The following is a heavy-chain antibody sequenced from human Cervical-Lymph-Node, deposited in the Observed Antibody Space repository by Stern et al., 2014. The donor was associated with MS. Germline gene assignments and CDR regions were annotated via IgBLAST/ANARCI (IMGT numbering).Heavy chain of an antibody. D-gene: IGHD2-15*01. CDR1: GYTFTSYG. J-gene: IGHJ3*02. CDR2: IISYNVNT. CDR3: ARGLLGSENAVDI. V-gene: IGHV1-18*01. Sequence: QVQLGQAGAEVKKPGASVKVSCKASGYTFTSYGISWVRQAPGQGLEWMGCIISYNVNTNYAQKLQCRVTMPTDTATSTAYMELRSLRSDDTAVYYCARGLLGSENAVDICGQVTMVTVSS.